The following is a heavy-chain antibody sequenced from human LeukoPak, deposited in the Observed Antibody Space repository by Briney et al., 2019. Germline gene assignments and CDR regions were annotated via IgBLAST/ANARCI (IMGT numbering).Heavy chain of an antibody. CDR3: AKDFDGYTYGNLDF. D-gene: IGHD5-18*01. CDR1: GFTFRTYG. J-gene: IGHJ4*02. V-gene: IGHV3-30*02. Sequence: GGSLRLSCAASGFTFRTYGMHWVRQAPGKGLELVAFIRDDGSNKYYADSVKGRFTISRDNSKNTLYLQMNSLRAEDTAVYYCAKDFDGYTYGNLDFWGQGTLVTVSS. CDR2: IRDDGSNK.